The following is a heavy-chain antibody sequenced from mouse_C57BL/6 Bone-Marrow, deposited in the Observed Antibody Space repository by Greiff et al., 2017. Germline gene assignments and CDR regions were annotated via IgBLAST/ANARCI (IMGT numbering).Heavy chain of an antibody. J-gene: IGHJ2*01. V-gene: IGHV5-12*01. CDR1: GFTFSDYY. Sequence: EVQGVESGGGLVQPGGSLKLSCAASGFTFSDYYMYWVRQTPEKRLEWVAYISNGGGSNYYPDTVKGRFTISRDNAKNTLYLQMSRLKSEDTAMYYCARRGDPYYFDYGGQGTTLTVSS. D-gene: IGHD2-13*01. CDR2: ISNGGGSN. CDR3: ARRGDPYYFDY.